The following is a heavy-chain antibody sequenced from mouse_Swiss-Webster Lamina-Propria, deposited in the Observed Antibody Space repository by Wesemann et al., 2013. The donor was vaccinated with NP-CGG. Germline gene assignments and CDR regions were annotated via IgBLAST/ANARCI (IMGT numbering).Heavy chain of an antibody. V-gene: IGHV3-8*02. J-gene: IGHJ4*01. CDR3: ARWVYGSHYYAMDY. D-gene: IGHD1-1*01. CDR2: ISYSGST. Sequence: EYAGYISYSGSTYYNPSLKSRISITRDTSKNQYYLQLNSVTTEDTATYYCARWVYGSHYYAMDYWGQREPQSPSPQ.